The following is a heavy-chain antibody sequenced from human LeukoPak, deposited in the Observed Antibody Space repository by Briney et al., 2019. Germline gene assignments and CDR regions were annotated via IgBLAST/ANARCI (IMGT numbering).Heavy chain of an antibody. CDR3: ARTDYYDSSGYYPFDY. J-gene: IGHJ4*02. D-gene: IGHD3-22*01. CDR2: IYTSGST. CDR1: GDSISSYY. Sequence: SETLSLTCTVSGDSISSYYWSWIRQPAGKGLEWIGRIYTSGSTNYNPSLKSRVTISVDTSKNQFSLKLSSVTAADTAVYYCARTDYYDSSGYYPFDYWGQGTLVTVSS. V-gene: IGHV4-4*07.